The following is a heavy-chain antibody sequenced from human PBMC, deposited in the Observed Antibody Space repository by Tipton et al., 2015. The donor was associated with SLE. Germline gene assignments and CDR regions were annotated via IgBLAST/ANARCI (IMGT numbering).Heavy chain of an antibody. Sequence: TLSLTCTVSGGSISSYYWSWIRQPPGKGLEWIGYIYYSGSTNYNPSLKSRVTISVDTAKDQFSLTLTSVTAADTAVYYCARETTVTTVSDYYHYMDVWGKGATVTVSS. V-gene: IGHV4-59*12. J-gene: IGHJ6*03. CDR3: ARETTVTTVSDYYHYMDV. CDR1: GGSISSYY. D-gene: IGHD4-17*01. CDR2: IYYSGST.